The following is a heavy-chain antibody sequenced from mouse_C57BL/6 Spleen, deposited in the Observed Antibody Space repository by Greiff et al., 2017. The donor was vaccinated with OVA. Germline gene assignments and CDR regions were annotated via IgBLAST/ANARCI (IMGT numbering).Heavy chain of an antibody. V-gene: IGHV5-17*01. Sequence: EVKLMESGGGLVKPGGSLKLSCAASGFTFSDYGMHWVRQAPEQGLEWVAYISSGSSTIYYADTVKGRFTISRDNAKNTLFLQMTSLRSEDTAMYYCAKPLYYDYAMDYWGQGTSVTVSS. CDR3: AKPLYYDYAMDY. D-gene: IGHD2-4*01. J-gene: IGHJ4*01. CDR1: GFTFSDYG. CDR2: ISSGSSTI.